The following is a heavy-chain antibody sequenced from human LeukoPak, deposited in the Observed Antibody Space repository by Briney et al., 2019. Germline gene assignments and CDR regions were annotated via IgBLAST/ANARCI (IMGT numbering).Heavy chain of an antibody. Sequence: GGSLRLSCAASGFTFRDYYMIWIRQAPGKGLEWVSYISSSSSYTNYADSVKGRFTISRDNAKNSLYLQMNSLRAEDTAVYYCARDTKATMVRVTAFNIWGQGTMVTVSS. CDR3: ARDTKATMVRVTAFNI. D-gene: IGHD3-10*01. V-gene: IGHV3-11*06. CDR1: GFTFRDYY. CDR2: ISSSSSYT. J-gene: IGHJ3*02.